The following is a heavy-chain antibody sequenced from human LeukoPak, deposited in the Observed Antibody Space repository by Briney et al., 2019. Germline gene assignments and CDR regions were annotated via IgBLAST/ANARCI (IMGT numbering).Heavy chain of an antibody. Sequence: SETLSLTRSVSGGSIIGSNYYWGWIRQPPGKGLEWIGCMYYSGSTYYSPSLKSRVTVSGDTSKNQFSLKLTSVTAADTAVYFCAGGFNIDAFDIWGQGTMFIVPS. V-gene: IGHV4-39*01. CDR2: MYYSGST. CDR3: AGGFNIDAFDI. CDR1: GGSIIGSNYY. J-gene: IGHJ3*02. D-gene: IGHD3-16*01.